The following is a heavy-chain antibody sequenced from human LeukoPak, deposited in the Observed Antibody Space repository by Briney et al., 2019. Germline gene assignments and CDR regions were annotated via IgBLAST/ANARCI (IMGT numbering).Heavy chain of an antibody. J-gene: IGHJ6*03. CDR1: GFTFSSYW. Sequence: GGSLRLSCAASGFTFSSYWMSWVRQAPGKGLEWVAVISYDGSNKYYADSVKGRFTISRDNSKNTLYLQMNSLRAEDTAVYYCAKDRDSSSWDYYMDVWGKGTTVTVSS. CDR3: AKDRDSSSWDYYMDV. V-gene: IGHV3-30*18. D-gene: IGHD6-13*01. CDR2: ISYDGSNK.